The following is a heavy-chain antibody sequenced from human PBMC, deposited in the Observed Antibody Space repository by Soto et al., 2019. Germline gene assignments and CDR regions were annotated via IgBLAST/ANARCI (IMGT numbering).Heavy chain of an antibody. V-gene: IGHV4-59*01. CDR3: ARDFAYFDS. CDR1: GASISSYY. D-gene: IGHD3-3*01. J-gene: IGHJ4*02. Sequence: SETLSLTCTVSGASISSYYWSWIRQPPGKGLEWIGYVYHTGRTSYNPSLKSRASISMDTSKNQFSLNLDSVTAADTAVYFCARDFAYFDSWGQGTLVTVSS. CDR2: VYHTGRT.